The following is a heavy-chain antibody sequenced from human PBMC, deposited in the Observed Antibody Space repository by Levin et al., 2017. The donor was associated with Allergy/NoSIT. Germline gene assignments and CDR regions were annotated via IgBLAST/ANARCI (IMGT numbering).Heavy chain of an antibody. Sequence: GGSLRLSCAASGFTFSSYGMHWVRQAPGKGLEWVAVIWYDGSNKYYADSVKGRFTISRDNSKNTLYLQMNSLRAEDTAVYYCARGGKQLWFGELDYYYGMDVWGQGTTVTVSS. V-gene: IGHV3-33*01. CDR2: IWYDGSNK. CDR3: ARGGKQLWFGELDYYYGMDV. CDR1: GFTFSSYG. J-gene: IGHJ6*02. D-gene: IGHD3-10*01.